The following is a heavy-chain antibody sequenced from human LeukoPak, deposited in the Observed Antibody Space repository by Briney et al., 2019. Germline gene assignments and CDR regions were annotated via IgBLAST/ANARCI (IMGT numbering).Heavy chain of an antibody. CDR1: GYTLTELS. J-gene: IGHJ1*01. CDR3: ATTITMVRGVITIEYFQH. Sequence: GASVKVSCKVSGYTLTELSMHWVRHAPGKGLEWMGGFDPEDGETIYAQKFQGRVTMTEDTSTDTAYMELSSLRSEDTAVYYCATTITMVRGVITIEYFQHWGQGTLVTVSS. V-gene: IGHV1-24*01. CDR2: FDPEDGET. D-gene: IGHD3-10*01.